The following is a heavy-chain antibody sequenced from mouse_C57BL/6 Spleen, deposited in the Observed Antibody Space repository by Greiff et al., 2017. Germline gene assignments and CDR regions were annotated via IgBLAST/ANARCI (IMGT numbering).Heavy chain of an antibody. D-gene: IGHD2-5*01. V-gene: IGHV3-6*01. CDR3: ARGDSKGDY. J-gene: IGHJ4*01. CDR1: GYSITSGYY. Sequence: EVKLQESGPGLVKPSQSLSLTCSVTGYSITSGYYWNWIRQFPGNKLEWMGYISYDGSNNYNPSLKNRISITRDTSKNQFFLKLNSVTTEDTATYYCARGDSKGDYWGQGTSVTVSS. CDR2: ISYDGSN.